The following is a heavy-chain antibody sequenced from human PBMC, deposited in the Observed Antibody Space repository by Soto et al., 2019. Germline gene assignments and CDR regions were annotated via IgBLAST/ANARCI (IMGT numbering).Heavy chain of an antibody. CDR3: ARAADHGDYSYSSDFDY. CDR1: GYTFTSYG. V-gene: IGHV1-18*01. J-gene: IGHJ4*02. CDR2: ISAYNGNT. D-gene: IGHD4-17*01. Sequence: QVQLVQSGAEVKKPGASVKVSCKASGYTFTSYGISWVRQAPGQGLEWMGWISAYNGNTNYAQKLQGRVTMTTDTSTSTAYMELWSLRSDDTAVYYCARAADHGDYSYSSDFDYWGQGTLVTVSS.